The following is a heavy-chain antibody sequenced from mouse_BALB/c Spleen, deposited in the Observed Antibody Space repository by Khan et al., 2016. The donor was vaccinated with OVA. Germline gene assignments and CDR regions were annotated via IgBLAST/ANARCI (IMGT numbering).Heavy chain of an antibody. CDR2: IWTGGST. V-gene: IGHV2-9*02. CDR1: GFSLTNYG. D-gene: IGHD2-1*01. CDR3: ARYYGNYGWYFDV. J-gene: IGHJ1*01. Sequence: VQLQESGPGLVAPSQSLSITCTVSGFSLTNYGVHWVRQPPGKGLEWLGVIWTGGSTNYNSALMSRLSISKDNSKSQVFLKMNSLQTEDTAMYXCARYYGNYGWYFDVWGAGTTVTVSS.